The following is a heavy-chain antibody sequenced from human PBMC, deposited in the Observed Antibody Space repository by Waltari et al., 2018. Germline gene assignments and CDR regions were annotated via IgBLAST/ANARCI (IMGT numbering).Heavy chain of an antibody. CDR2: VDPEDGET. D-gene: IGHD3-22*01. CDR3: APWRYYYDSSGFYAFDI. V-gene: IGHV1-24*01. Sequence: QVQLVQSGAEVKQPGASVKVSCKVSGYTLTELSMHCVRPAPGKGLEWMGGVDPEDGETIYAQKCQGRVTMTEDTSTDTAYMELSSLRSEDTAVYYCAPWRYYYDSSGFYAFDIWGQGTMVTVSS. J-gene: IGHJ3*02. CDR1: GYTLTELS.